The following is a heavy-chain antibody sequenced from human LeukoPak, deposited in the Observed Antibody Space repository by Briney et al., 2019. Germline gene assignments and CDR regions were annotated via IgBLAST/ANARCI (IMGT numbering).Heavy chain of an antibody. V-gene: IGHV3-23*01. D-gene: IGHD6-19*01. J-gene: IGHJ3*02. Sequence: GGSLRLSCAASGFTFSSYAMNWVRQAPGKGLEWVSGISGSGGSTYYADSVKGRFTISRDNSKNTLYLQMNSLRAEDTAVYYCARIAVAYDAFDIWGQGTMVTVSS. CDR2: ISGSGGST. CDR1: GFTFSSYA. CDR3: ARIAVAYDAFDI.